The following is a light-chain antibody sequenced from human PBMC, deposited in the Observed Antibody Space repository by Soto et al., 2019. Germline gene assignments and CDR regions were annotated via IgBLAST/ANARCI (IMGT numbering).Light chain of an antibody. CDR1: QSVSSN. Sequence: EIVLTQSPATLSSSPGERATLSCRASQSVSSNLAWYQQKLGQAPRLLIYDAFNRATGIPARFSASGSGTDFTLTISNLEPEDFAVYYCQQRSSWPTFGQGTKLEIK. J-gene: IGKJ2*01. CDR2: DAF. V-gene: IGKV3-11*01. CDR3: QQRSSWPT.